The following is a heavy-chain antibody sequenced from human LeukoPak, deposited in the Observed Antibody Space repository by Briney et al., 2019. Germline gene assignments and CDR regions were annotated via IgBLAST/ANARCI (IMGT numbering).Heavy chain of an antibody. Sequence: ASVKVSCKASGYTFTGYYMHWVRQAPGQGLEWMGWINPNSGGTNYAQKFQGRVTMPRDTSTSTAYMELSRLRSDDTAVYYCARSHVDTALKVRKNFDYWGQGTLVTVSS. V-gene: IGHV1-2*02. D-gene: IGHD5-18*01. J-gene: IGHJ4*02. CDR2: INPNSGGT. CDR1: GYTFTGYY. CDR3: ARSHVDTALKVRKNFDY.